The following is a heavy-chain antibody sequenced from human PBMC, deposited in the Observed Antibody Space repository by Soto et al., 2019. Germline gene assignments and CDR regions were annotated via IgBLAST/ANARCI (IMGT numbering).Heavy chain of an antibody. V-gene: IGHV4-59*05. CDR1: GGSISSYY. Sequence: SETLSLTCTVSGGSISSYYWSWIRQPPGKGLVWIGSIRYGGSTYYSPSLESRVTISVDTSKNQFSLNVSSVTAADTAVYYCAKDASCYSCGAWGQGALVTSPQ. CDR3: AKDASCYSCGA. J-gene: IGHJ4*02. CDR2: IRYGGST. D-gene: IGHD2-15*01.